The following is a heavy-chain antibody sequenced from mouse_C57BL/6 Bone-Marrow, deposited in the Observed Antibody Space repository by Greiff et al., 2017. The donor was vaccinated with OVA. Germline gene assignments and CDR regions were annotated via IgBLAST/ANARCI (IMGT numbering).Heavy chain of an antibody. CDR3: ARSPIYSYFDY. Sequence: QVQLKQSGAELVRPGPSVKMSCKASGYTFTNYWIGWAKQRPGHGLEWIGDIYPGGGYTNYNEKFKGKATLTADKSSSTAYMQFSSLTSEDSAIYYCARSPIYSYFDYWGQGTTLTVSS. J-gene: IGHJ2*01. CDR2: IYPGGGYT. V-gene: IGHV1-63*01. D-gene: IGHD2-1*01. CDR1: GYTFTNYW.